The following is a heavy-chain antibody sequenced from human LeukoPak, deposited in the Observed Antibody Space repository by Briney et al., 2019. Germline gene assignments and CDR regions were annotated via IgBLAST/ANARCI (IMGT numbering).Heavy chain of an antibody. CDR2: ISGSGGGT. Sequence: PGGSLRLSCAVSGTTVSNYGMSWVRQAPGKGLEWVAGISGSGGGTNYADSVKGRFTISRDNFKNTLYLQMNSLRAEDTAVYFCAKRGVVIRVILVGFHKEAYYFDSWGQGALVTVSS. V-gene: IGHV3-23*01. CDR3: AKRGVVIRVILVGFHKEAYYFDS. D-gene: IGHD3-22*01. CDR1: GTTVSNYG. J-gene: IGHJ4*02.